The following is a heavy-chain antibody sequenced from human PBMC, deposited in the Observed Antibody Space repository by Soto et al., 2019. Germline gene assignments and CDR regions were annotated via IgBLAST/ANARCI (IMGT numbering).Heavy chain of an antibody. CDR1: GGSFSGYY. CDR3: ARGRLRVHFDY. J-gene: IGHJ4*02. D-gene: IGHD5-12*01. CDR2: INHSGST. V-gene: IGHV4-34*01. Sequence: SETLSLTCAVYGGSFSGYYWSWIRQPPGKGLEWIGEINHSGSTNYNPSLKSRVTISVDTSKNQFSLKLSSVTAADTAVYYCARGRLRVHFDYWGQGTLVTVSS.